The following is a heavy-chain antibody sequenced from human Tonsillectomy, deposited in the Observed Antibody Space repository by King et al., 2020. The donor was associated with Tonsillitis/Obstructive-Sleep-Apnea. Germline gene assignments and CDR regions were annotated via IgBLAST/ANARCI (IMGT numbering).Heavy chain of an antibody. J-gene: IGHJ1*01. V-gene: IGHV4-34*01. Sequence: VQLQQWGAGLLKPSETLSLTCAVHGGSFSGYYWSWIRQPPGKGLEWIGEINHSGSTNYNPSLKSRVTISVDTSKNQFSQRLSSVTAADTAVYYCARGRIVVVVAATPDLYFQHWGQGTLVTVSS. D-gene: IGHD2-15*01. CDR2: INHSGST. CDR3: ARGRIVVVVAATPDLYFQH. CDR1: GGSFSGYY.